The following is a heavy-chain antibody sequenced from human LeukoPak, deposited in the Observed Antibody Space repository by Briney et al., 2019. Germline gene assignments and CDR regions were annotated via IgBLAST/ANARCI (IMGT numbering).Heavy chain of an antibody. J-gene: IGHJ4*02. CDR3: ARGITMVRGVGDLFNY. V-gene: IGHV4-34*01. D-gene: IGHD3-10*01. Sequence: SETLSLTCAVYGGSFSGYYWSWIRQPPGKGLEWIGEINHSGSTNYNPSLKSRVTISVDTSKNQFSLKLSSVTAADTAVHYCARGITMVRGVGDLFNYWGQGTLVTVSS. CDR1: GGSFSGYY. CDR2: INHSGST.